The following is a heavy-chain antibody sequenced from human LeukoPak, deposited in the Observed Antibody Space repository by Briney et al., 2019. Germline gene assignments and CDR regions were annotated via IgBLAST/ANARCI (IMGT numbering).Heavy chain of an antibody. V-gene: IGHV1-69*05. J-gene: IGHJ4*02. CDR3: ARDRSPHDGPFDY. CDR2: IIPIFGTA. Sequence: SVTVSCKASGGTFSSYAINWVRQAPGQGLEWMGGIIPIFGTANYAQKFQGRVTITTDESTSTAYMELSSLRSEDTAVYYCARDRSPHDGPFDYWGQGTLVTVSS. CDR1: GGTFSSYA. D-gene: IGHD3-3*01.